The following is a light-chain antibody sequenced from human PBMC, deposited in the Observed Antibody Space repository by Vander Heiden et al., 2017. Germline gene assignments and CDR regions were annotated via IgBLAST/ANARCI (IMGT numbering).Light chain of an antibody. CDR3: QQLNSYPST. CDR1: QGISSY. J-gene: IGKJ3*01. V-gene: IGKV1-9*01. CDR2: AAS. Sequence: DIQLTQSPSFLSASVGDRVTITCRASQGISSYLAWYQQKPGKAPKLLIYAASTLQSGVPSRFSGSGSGTEFTLTISSLQPEDFATYYCQQLNSYPSTSGHGTKVDIK.